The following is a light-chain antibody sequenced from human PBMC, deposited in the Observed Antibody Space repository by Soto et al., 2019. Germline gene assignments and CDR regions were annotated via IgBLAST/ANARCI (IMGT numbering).Light chain of an antibody. V-gene: IGLV2-14*03. CDR1: SSDVGGYNY. J-gene: IGLJ1*01. Sequence: QSVLTQPASVSGSPGQSITISCTGTSSDVGGYNYVSWYQQHPGKAPKLLIYEVSNRPSGISDRFSGSKSDSTASLTTSGLQADDEADYYCTSWTTNNIPYVFGTGTKVTVL. CDR2: EVS. CDR3: TSWTTNNIPYV.